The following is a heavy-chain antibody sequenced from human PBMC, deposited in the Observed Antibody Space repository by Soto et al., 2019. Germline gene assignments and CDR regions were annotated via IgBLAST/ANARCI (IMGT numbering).Heavy chain of an antibody. CDR3: ARDHDAYPYAYAY. V-gene: IGHV1-18*01. Sequence: QIQLVQSGAAVKKPGASVKVSCKASGYRFRDYGISWVRQAPGQGLEWMGWVSAYNDNTKYSQKVQGRVTMTADTSSTTAYMELRDLGSDDTAVYYCARDHDAYPYAYAYWCQGTLVTVSS. CDR1: GYRFRDYG. D-gene: IGHD3-16*01. CDR2: VSAYNDNT. J-gene: IGHJ4*02.